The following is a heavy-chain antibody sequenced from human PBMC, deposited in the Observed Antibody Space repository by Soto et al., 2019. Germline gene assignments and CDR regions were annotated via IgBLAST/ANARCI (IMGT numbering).Heavy chain of an antibody. CDR1: GGCISSYY. D-gene: IGHD5-18*01. Sequence: PSETLSVTCTVSGGCISSYYWSWIRQPPGKGLEWIGYIYYSGSTNYNPSLKSRVTISVDTSKNQFSLKLSSVTAADTAVYYCARKLWGGMGDFDIWGQVPMDTVSS. CDR2: IYYSGST. J-gene: IGHJ3*02. V-gene: IGHV4-59*01. CDR3: ARKLWGGMGDFDI.